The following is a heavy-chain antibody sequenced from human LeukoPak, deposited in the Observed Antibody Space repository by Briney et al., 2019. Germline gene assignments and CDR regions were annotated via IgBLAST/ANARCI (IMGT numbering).Heavy chain of an antibody. D-gene: IGHD3-16*02. J-gene: IGHJ4*02. Sequence: KPSETLSLTCTVSGGSISSCYWSWIRQPPGKGLEWIGYIYYSGSTNYNPSLKSRVTISVDTSKNQFSLKLSSVTAADTAVYYCARSSRIYVWGSYRPDYFDYWGQGTLVTVSS. CDR2: IYYSGST. V-gene: IGHV4-59*01. CDR3: ARSSRIYVWGSYRPDYFDY. CDR1: GGSISSCY.